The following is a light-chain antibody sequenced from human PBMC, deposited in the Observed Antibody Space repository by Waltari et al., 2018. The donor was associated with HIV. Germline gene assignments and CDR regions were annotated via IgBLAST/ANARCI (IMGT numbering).Light chain of an antibody. V-gene: IGKV1-8*01. Sequence: AIRMTQSPSSFSASTGDRVTITCRASQGISSYLAWYQQKPGKAPKLLIYAASTLQSGVPSRFSGSGSGTDFTLTISCLQSEDFATYCCQQYYSYSVTFGQGTKVEIK. CDR3: QQYYSYSVT. CDR2: AAS. CDR1: QGISSY. J-gene: IGKJ1*01.